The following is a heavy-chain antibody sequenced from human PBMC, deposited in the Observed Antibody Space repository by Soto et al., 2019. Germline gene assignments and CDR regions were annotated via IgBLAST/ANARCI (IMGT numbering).Heavy chain of an antibody. Sequence: SETLSLSCTVSGGYISGYCWSWIRQPPGKGLEWIGYIYYMGSTNYNPSLKSRVTISVDTSKNQFSRKLSSVTAADTAVYSCARVLSIGYNIYYWGQGTLVTVSS. V-gene: IGHV4-59*01. CDR1: GGYISGYC. CDR2: IYYMGST. J-gene: IGHJ4*02. CDR3: ARVLSIGYNIYY. D-gene: IGHD3-22*01.